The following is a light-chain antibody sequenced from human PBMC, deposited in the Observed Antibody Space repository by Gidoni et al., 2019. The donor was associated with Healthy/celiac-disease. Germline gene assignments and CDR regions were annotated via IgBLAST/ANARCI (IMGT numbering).Light chain of an antibody. V-gene: IGKV3-11*01. J-gene: IGKJ2*01. CDR2: DAS. CDR3: QQRSNWPPYT. Sequence: EIVLTQSPATLSLSPGERATLSCRASQSVSSYLAWYQQKPGQAPRLLIYDASNRATGIPARFSGSGSGTDFTLTISNLEPEDFAVYYCQQRSNWPPYTCXXXTKLEIK. CDR1: QSVSSY.